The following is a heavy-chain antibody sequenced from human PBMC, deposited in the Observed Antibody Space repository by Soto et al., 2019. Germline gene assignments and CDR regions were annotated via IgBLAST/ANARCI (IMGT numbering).Heavy chain of an antibody. D-gene: IGHD6-19*01. CDR2: ISGSGGST. CDR3: AKAPYRSGWYGVDNWFDP. Sequence: EVQLLESGGGLVQPGGSLRLSCAASGFTFSSYAMSWVRQAPGKGLEWVSAISGSGGSTYYADSVQGRFTISRDNSKNPLYLQINSLRAEDTAVYYCAKAPYRSGWYGVDNWFDPWGQGTLVTVSS. V-gene: IGHV3-23*01. J-gene: IGHJ5*02. CDR1: GFTFSSYA.